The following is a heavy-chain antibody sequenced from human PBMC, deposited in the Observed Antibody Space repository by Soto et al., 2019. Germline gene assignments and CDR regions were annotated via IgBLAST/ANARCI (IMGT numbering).Heavy chain of an antibody. D-gene: IGHD1-26*01. CDR3: TREWLLPRWELPYDY. Sequence: GGSLRLSCTASGFTFGDYAMSWFRQAPGKGLEWVGFIRSKAYGGTTEYAASVKGRFTISRDDSKSIAYLQMNSLKTEDTAVYYCTREWLLPRWELPYDYWGQGTLVTVSS. V-gene: IGHV3-49*03. CDR1: GFTFGDYA. CDR2: IRSKAYGGTT. J-gene: IGHJ4*02.